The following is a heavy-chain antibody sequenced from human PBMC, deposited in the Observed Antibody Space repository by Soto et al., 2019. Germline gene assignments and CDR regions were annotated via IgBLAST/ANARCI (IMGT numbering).Heavy chain of an antibody. D-gene: IGHD6-13*01. V-gene: IGHV3-7*01. J-gene: IGHJ4*02. CDR1: GFTFSRHW. CDR2: IKQDGSEK. Sequence: GGSLRLSCAASGFTFSRHWMSWVRQAPGKGLEWVANIKQDGSEKYYVDSVKGRFTISRDNAKNSLYLQMNSLRAEDTAVYYCARDPIKAAAVMYYFDYWGQGTLVTVSS. CDR3: ARDPIKAAAVMYYFDY.